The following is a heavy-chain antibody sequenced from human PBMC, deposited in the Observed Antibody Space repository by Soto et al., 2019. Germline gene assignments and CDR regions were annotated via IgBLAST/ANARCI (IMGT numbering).Heavy chain of an antibody. CDR3: VREIVVVARYNWFDS. Sequence: PSLTCSVAGYSISSGYYCGWIRQPPGTGREWIGSIYHSGSTYYNPSLKSRVTISVDTSKNQFSLKLSSVTAADTAAYYFVREIVVVARYNWFDSCGKGTMVTVSS. J-gene: IGHJ5*01. V-gene: IGHV4-38-2*02. CDR2: IYHSGST. D-gene: IGHD2-15*01. CDR1: GYSISSGYY.